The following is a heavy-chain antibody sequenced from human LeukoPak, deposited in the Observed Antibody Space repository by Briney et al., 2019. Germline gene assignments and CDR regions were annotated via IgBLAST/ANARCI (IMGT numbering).Heavy chain of an antibody. CDR1: GFTFSNVW. J-gene: IGHJ4*02. CDR3: AKGEDYYDSSGYRY. CDR2: IKSKTDGGTT. Sequence: AGGSLRLSCAASGFTFSNVWMSWVRQAPGKGLEWVGRIKSKTDGGTTDYAAPVKGRFTISRAKNTLYLQMNSLRAEDTAVYYCAKGEDYYDSSGYRYWGQGTLVTVSS. V-gene: IGHV3-15*01. D-gene: IGHD3-22*01.